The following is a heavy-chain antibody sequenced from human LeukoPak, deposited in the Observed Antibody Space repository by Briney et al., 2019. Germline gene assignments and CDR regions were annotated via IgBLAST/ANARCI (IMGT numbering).Heavy chain of an antibody. D-gene: IGHD3-10*01. Sequence: GASVKVSCKASGYTFTSYDINWVRQATGQGLEWMGWMNPNSGNTGYAQKFQGRVTMTRNTSISTAYMELSSLRSEDTAVYYCAREISGSALLWFGEQESFDPWGQGTLVTVSS. J-gene: IGHJ5*02. CDR2: MNPNSGNT. CDR1: GYTFTSYD. CDR3: AREISGSALLWFGEQESFDP. V-gene: IGHV1-8*02.